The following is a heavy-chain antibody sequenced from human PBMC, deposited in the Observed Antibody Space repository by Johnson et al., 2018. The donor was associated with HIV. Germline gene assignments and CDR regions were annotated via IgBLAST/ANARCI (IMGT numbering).Heavy chain of an antibody. V-gene: IGHV3-64*01. CDR3: ARESGHAFDI. CDR2: ISSNGGST. CDR1: GFTFSSYA. J-gene: IGHJ3*02. D-gene: IGHD3-3*01. Sequence: VQLVECGGGLVQPGGSLRLSCAASGFTFSSYAMSWVRQAPGKGLEWVSAISSNGGSTFSANSVKGRFTISRDNSKNTLYLQLGSLRTDDMAVYYCARESGHAFDIWGQGTVVTVSS.